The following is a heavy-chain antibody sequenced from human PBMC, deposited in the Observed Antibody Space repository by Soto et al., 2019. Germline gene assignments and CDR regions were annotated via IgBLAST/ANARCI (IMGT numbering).Heavy chain of an antibody. J-gene: IGHJ4*02. Sequence: QLQLQETGPGLLKTSETLSLTCTVSGGSISSTGYYWGWIRQSPGKGLEWIGSSFYSGKSFHNPSRRIRITISDYTSMVQLALRRTSLAAADVYLCYCAVRPYSASGTPRGLDCWGQGTLVTVSS. CDR1: GGSISSTGYY. D-gene: IGHD3-10*01. V-gene: IGHV4-39*01. CDR2: SFYSGKS. CDR3: AVRPYSASGTPRGLDC.